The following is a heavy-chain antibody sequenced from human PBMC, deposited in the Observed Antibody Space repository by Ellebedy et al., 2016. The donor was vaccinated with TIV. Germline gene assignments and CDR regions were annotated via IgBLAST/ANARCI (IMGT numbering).Heavy chain of an antibody. D-gene: IGHD2-2*01. CDR2: IIPILGIA. J-gene: IGHJ3*02. V-gene: IGHV1-69*04. Sequence: SVKVSXXASGGTFSSYAISWVRQAPGQGLEWMGRIIPILGIANYAQKFQGRVTITADKSTSTAYMELSSLRSEDTAVYYCARRTSDAFDIWGQGTLVTVSS. CDR1: GGTFSSYA. CDR3: ARRTSDAFDI.